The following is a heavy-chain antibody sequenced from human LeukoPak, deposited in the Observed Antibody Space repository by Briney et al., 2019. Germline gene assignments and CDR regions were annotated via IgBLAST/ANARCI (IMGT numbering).Heavy chain of an antibody. CDR2: IYYSGTA. J-gene: IGHJ4*02. D-gene: IGHD2-8*01. CDR3: ARFSNAHGVKFDY. Sequence: SETLSLTCTVSGGSISSGDFHWSWVRQHPEKGLEWIGYIYYSGTAYYNPSLKSRVTMSVDTSKNQFSLKLDSVTAADTAVYYCARFSNAHGVKFDYWGQGTLVTISS. CDR1: GGSISSGDFH. V-gene: IGHV4-31*03.